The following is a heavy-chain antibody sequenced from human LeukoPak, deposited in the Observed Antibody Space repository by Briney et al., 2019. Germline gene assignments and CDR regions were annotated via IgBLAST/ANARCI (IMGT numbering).Heavy chain of an antibody. Sequence: GGSLRLCCAAPGFTFSSFEMNSVRQAPGKVLEWHSCISSSGSALYYAESVRGRFTISRENAQNSLYLQNKSLRAEDTAVYYCAREKGTLIRAMAFEMWGQGTMVTVSS. CDR2: ISSSGSAL. CDR3: AREKGTLIRAMAFEM. CDR1: GFTFSSFE. D-gene: IGHD3-10*01. J-gene: IGHJ3*02. V-gene: IGHV3-48*03.